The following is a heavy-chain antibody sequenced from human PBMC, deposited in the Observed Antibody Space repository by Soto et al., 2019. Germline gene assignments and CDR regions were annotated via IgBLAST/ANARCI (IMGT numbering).Heavy chain of an antibody. CDR1: GYIFTSYW. V-gene: IGHV5-51*01. CDR3: ARHLLLGFSYYYYGMDV. Sequence: PGESLKISCKGSGYIFTSYWIGWVRQMPGKGLEWMGIIYPGDSDTRYSPSFQGQVTISADKSISTAYLQWSSLKASDTAMYYCARHLLLGFSYYYYGMDVWGQGTTVTVSS. D-gene: IGHD2-21*01. CDR2: IYPGDSDT. J-gene: IGHJ6*02.